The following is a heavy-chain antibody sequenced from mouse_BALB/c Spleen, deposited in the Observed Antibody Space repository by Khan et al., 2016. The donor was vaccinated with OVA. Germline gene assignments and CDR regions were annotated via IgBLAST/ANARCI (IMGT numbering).Heavy chain of an antibody. D-gene: IGHD4-1*01. J-gene: IGHJ4*01. CDR2: ISYSGST. V-gene: IGHV3-2*02. CDR3: ASELGRYYALDY. Sequence: EVQLQESGPGLVKPSQSLSLTCTVTGYSITSDYAWNWIRQFPGNKLEWMGYISYSGSTTYNPSLKSRISITRDTSKDQFFLQLKSVTYEDTATYYCASELGRYYALDYWGQGTSVTVSS. CDR1: GYSITSDYA.